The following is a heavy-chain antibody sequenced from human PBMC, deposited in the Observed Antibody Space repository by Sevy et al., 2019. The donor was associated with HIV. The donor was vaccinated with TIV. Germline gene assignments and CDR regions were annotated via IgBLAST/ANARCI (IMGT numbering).Heavy chain of an antibody. CDR3: AREPTYYYGSGNHNGMDV. Sequence: GGSLRLSCAASGFTFSSYAMHRVRQAPCKGLEWVAVISYDGSNKYYADSVKGRFTISRDNSKNTLYLQMNSLRAEDTAVYYCAREPTYYYGSGNHNGMDVWGQGTTVTVSS. D-gene: IGHD3-10*01. CDR2: ISYDGSNK. J-gene: IGHJ6*02. V-gene: IGHV3-30-3*01. CDR1: GFTFSSYA.